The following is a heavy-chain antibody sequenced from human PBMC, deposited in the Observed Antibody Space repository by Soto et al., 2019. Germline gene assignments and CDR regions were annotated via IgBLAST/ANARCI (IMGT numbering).Heavy chain of an antibody. CDR1: GVSISSSPHY. V-gene: IGHV4-39*01. CDR2: IDYNEST. D-gene: IGHD6-19*01. J-gene: IGHJ4*02. Sequence: PSETLSLTCTVSGVSISSSPHYWGWIRQSPGKGLEWIGSIDYNESTYYNPSLKSRVTMSVDTSKNQFSLKLNSVTAADTAIYYCSRQGGIAVAGTNSWGQGTLVTVSS. CDR3: SRQGGIAVAGTNS.